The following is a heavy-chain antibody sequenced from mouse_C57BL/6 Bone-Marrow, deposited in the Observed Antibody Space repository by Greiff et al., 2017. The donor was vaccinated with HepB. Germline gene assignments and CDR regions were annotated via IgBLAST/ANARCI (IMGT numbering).Heavy chain of an antibody. CDR3: ARERWFAY. CDR1: GYAFSSSW. V-gene: IGHV1-82*01. CDR2: IYPGDGDT. J-gene: IGHJ3*01. Sequence: QVQLKESGPELVKPGASVKISCKASGYAFSSSWMNWVKQRPGKGLEWIGRIYPGDGDTNYNGKFKGKATLTADKSSSTAYMQLSSLTSEDSAVYFCARERWFAYWGQGTLVTVSA.